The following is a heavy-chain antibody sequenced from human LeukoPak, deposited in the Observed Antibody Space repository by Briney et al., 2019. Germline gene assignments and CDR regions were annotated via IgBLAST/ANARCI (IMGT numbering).Heavy chain of an antibody. D-gene: IGHD2-15*01. CDR3: AREGDNVVEDV. V-gene: IGHV3-7*01. CDR1: GFTFSSFW. Sequence: PGGSLRLSCAAPGFTFSSFWMSWVRQAPGKGLEWVANIKQDGSEKYYVDSVKGRFTISRDNAKNSLYLQMNSLRAEDTAVYYCAREGDNVVEDVWGKGTTVTVSS. J-gene: IGHJ6*04. CDR2: IKQDGSEK.